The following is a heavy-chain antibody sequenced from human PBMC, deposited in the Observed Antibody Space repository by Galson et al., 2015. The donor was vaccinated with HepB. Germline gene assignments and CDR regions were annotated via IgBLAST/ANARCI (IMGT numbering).Heavy chain of an antibody. J-gene: IGHJ4*02. CDR1: GFTFSNAW. Sequence: SLRLSCAASGFTFSNAWMTWVRQAPGKGLEWVGRIKSKTDGGTTDYAAPVKGRFTISRDDSKNTLYLQMNSLKTEDTAVYYCTAPHYGSGSYQPCWGQGTLVTVSS. CDR3: TAPHYGSGSYQPC. D-gene: IGHD3-10*01. CDR2: IKSKTDGGTT. V-gene: IGHV3-15*01.